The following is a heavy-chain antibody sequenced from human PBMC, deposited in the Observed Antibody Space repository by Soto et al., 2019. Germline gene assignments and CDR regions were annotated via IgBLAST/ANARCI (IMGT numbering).Heavy chain of an antibody. CDR1: GFTFSSYG. Sequence: GGSLRLSCAASGFTFSSYGMHWVRQAPGKGLEWVAVIWYDGSNKYYADSVKGRFTISRDNSKNTLYLQMNSLRAEDTAVYYCARPRLIAAAGRRDAFDIWVQGTMVTVSS. J-gene: IGHJ3*02. CDR2: IWYDGSNK. V-gene: IGHV3-33*01. CDR3: ARPRLIAAAGRRDAFDI. D-gene: IGHD6-13*01.